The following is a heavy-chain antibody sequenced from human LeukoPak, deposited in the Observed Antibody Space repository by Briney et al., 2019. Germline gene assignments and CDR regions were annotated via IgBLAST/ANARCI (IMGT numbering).Heavy chain of an antibody. Sequence: QAGGSLRLSCAASGFSFSDYWMHWVRQAPGEGLVWVSRINSDGSGTSYADSVKGRFTISRDNAKNTLYLQMNSLRAVDTAVYYCARVAIAAAQGRGSFNWFDPWGQGTLVTVSS. CDR3: ARVAIAAAQGRGSFNWFDP. D-gene: IGHD6-13*01. CDR1: GFSFSDYW. CDR2: INSDGSGT. V-gene: IGHV3-74*01. J-gene: IGHJ5*02.